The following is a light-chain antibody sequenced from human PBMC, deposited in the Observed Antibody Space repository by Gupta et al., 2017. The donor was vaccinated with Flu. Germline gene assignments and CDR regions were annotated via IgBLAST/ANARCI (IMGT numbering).Light chain of an antibody. CDR3: AAWDDSLNAYV. CDR2: NDN. J-gene: IGLJ1*01. V-gene: IGLV1-44*01. CDR1: TSSIGSNA. Sequence: QSTLTQPPSASETPGQRVTISCSGTTSSIGSNAVNWYQHLPGTAPKLLVYNDNQRPSGVPDRFSGSKSGTSASLAISGLQSEDEAFYYCAAWDDSLNAYVFGSGTKVTVL.